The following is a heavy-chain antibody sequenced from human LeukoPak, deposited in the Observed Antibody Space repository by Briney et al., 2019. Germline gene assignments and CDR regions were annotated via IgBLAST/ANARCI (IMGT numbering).Heavy chain of an antibody. CDR2: IYPGDSDT. CDR3: ARHVDEYYYDSSGYYYSDY. D-gene: IGHD3-22*01. V-gene: IGHV5-51*01. J-gene: IGHJ4*02. Sequence: GESLKISCKGSGYNFNTYWVAWVRQMPGKGLEWMGIIYPGDSDTRYSPSFQGQVTISADKSISTAYLQWSSLKASDTAMYYCARHVDEYYYDSSGYYYSDYWGQGTLVTVSS. CDR1: GYNFNTYW.